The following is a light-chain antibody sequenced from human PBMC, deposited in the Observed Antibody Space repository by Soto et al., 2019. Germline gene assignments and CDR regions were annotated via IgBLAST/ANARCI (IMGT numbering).Light chain of an antibody. CDR2: VAS. CDR3: LQHNSYPRT. Sequence: DIQMTQSPSAMSASVGDRVTITWRASQDINNHVAWFQQKPGKVPKRLIYVASSLQSGVPSRFSGSGSGTEFTLTISSLQPEDFATYYCLQHNSYPRTFGQGTKVEIK. V-gene: IGKV1-17*03. J-gene: IGKJ1*01. CDR1: QDINNH.